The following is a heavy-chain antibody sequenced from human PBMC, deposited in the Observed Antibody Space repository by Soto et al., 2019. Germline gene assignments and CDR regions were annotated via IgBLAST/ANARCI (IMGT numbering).Heavy chain of an antibody. CDR1: GFAFSSYG. CDR2: ISYDGSLQ. D-gene: IGHD5-18*01. V-gene: IGHV3-30*03. CDR3: VSDRGYGHASVPYS. Sequence: QAQLVESGGGVVQPGRSLRLSCAASGFAFSSYGMHWVRQAPGTGLEWVAVISYDGSLQHYADSVKGRFTISRDNSKNMVLLQMSSLRAEDKAVYYCVSDRGYGHASVPYSWGQGNLVSVSS. J-gene: IGHJ4*02.